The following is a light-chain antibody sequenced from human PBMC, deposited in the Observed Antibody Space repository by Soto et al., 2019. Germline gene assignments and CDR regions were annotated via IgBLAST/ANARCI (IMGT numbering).Light chain of an antibody. CDR3: LQDHSFPLT. CDR1: QDIRSD. Sequence: AIQLTQSPSSLSASVGDRVTITCRAGQDIRSDLGWYQHKPGKAPRLLIHAASSLQSGVPSRCSGSASGTEFTLTISSLQPEDLASYYCLQDHSFPLTFGQGTKVEI. V-gene: IGKV1-6*01. J-gene: IGKJ1*01. CDR2: AAS.